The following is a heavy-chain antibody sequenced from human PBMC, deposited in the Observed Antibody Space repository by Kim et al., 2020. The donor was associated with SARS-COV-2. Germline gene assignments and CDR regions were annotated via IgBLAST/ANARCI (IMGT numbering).Heavy chain of an antibody. D-gene: IGHD3-16*01. Sequence: GGSLRLSCAASGFTFSTYAMGWVRQAPGKGLEWVSIISGANTYYPDSVKGRFTISGDNSKTTLFLQMNSLRAEDTALYYCAKVRLYWYFDLWGRGTLVTVSS. V-gene: IGHV3-23*01. CDR3: AKVRLYWYFDL. J-gene: IGHJ2*01. CDR2: ISGANT. CDR1: GFTFSTYA.